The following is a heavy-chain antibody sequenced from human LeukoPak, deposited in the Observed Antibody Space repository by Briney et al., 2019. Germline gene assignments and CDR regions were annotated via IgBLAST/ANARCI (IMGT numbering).Heavy chain of an antibody. D-gene: IGHD2-15*01. Sequence: SETLSLTCTVSGGSISSYYWSWIRPPPGKGLEWIGYIYYSGSTNYNPSLKSRVTISVDTSKNQFSPKLSSVTAADTAVYYCARDRAYCSGGSCYDDAFDIWGQGTMVTVSS. CDR2: IYYSGST. CDR3: ARDRAYCSGGSCYDDAFDI. CDR1: GGSISSYY. J-gene: IGHJ3*02. V-gene: IGHV4-59*01.